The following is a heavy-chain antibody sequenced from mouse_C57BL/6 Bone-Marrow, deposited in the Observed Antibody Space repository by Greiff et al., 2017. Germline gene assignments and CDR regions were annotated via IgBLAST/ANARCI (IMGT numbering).Heavy chain of an antibody. CDR3: ATDGYDGGAWFAY. CDR1: GYTFTSYW. V-gene: IGHV1-69*01. Sequence: QVQLQQPGAELVMPGASVKLSCKASGYTFTSYWMHWVKQRPGQGLEWIGEIDPSDSYTNYNQKFKGKSTLTVDNSSSTAYMQLSSLTSEDAAVYYCATDGYDGGAWFAYWGQGTLVTVSA. CDR2: IDPSDSYT. J-gene: IGHJ3*01. D-gene: IGHD2-2*01.